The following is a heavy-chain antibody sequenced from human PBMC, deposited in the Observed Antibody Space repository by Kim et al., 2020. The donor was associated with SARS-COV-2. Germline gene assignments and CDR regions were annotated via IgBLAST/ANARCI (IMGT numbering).Heavy chain of an antibody. D-gene: IGHD6-19*01. J-gene: IGHJ4*02. Sequence: YAQKFQGRVTMTRDTSISTAYMELSRLRSDDTAVYYCARGGSGWYYTFDYWGQGTLVTVSS. V-gene: IGHV1-2*02. CDR3: ARGGSGWYYTFDY.